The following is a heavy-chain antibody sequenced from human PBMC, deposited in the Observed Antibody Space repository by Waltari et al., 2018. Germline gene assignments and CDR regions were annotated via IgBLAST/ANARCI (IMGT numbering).Heavy chain of an antibody. Sequence: QVQLQQWGAGLLKPSETLSLTCAVYGGSFSGYYWSWIRQPPGKGLEWIGEINHSGSTNHNPSLKRLVTISVETSKNQFSLKLSSVTAADTAVYYCARHMARAGGYYYGMDVWGQGTTVTVSS. CDR2: INHSGST. J-gene: IGHJ6*02. D-gene: IGHD2-21*01. CDR3: ARHMARAGGYYYGMDV. CDR1: GGSFSGYY. V-gene: IGHV4-34*01.